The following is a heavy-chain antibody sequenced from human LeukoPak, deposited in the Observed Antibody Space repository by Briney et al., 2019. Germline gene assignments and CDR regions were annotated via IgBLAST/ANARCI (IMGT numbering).Heavy chain of an antibody. CDR1: GFTFSDYY. V-gene: IGHV3-11*06. Sequence: GGSLRLSCTASGFTFSDYYMSWIRQAPGKGLEWVSSISSSSSYIYYADSVKGRFTISRDNAKNSLYLQMNSLRAEDTAVYYCATFELTGVSWWGQGTLVTVSS. CDR2: ISSSSSYI. J-gene: IGHJ4*02. D-gene: IGHD7-27*01. CDR3: ATFELTGVSW.